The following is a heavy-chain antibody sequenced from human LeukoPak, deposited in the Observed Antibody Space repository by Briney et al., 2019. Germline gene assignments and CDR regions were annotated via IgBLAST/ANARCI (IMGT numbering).Heavy chain of an antibody. V-gene: IGHV3-49*04. J-gene: IGHJ4*02. CDR1: GFTFGDHA. Sequence: GGSLRLSCSASGFTFGDHAMSWVRQAPGKGLEWVGFIRSKGYGGTTEYAASVEGRFSLPRDDSKSFVYLQMSSLKTEDTAVYYCTRVRSGNDFDYWGQGTLVTVSS. CDR2: IRSKGYGGTT. D-gene: IGHD3-10*01. CDR3: TRVRSGNDFDY.